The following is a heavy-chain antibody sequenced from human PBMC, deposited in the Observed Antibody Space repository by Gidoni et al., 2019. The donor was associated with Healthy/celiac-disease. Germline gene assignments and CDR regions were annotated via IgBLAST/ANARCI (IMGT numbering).Heavy chain of an antibody. D-gene: IGHD1-1*01. J-gene: IGHJ5*02. Sequence: QVQLQQWGAGLLKPSETLSLTCAVYGGSFSGYYWSWIRQPPGKGLEWIGEINHSGSTNYNPSLKSRVTISVDTSKNQFSLKLSSVTAADTAVYYCARGTTKVQLERRVRFDPWGQGTLVTVSS. CDR3: ARGTTKVQLERRVRFDP. CDR1: GGSFSGYY. V-gene: IGHV4-34*01. CDR2: INHSGST.